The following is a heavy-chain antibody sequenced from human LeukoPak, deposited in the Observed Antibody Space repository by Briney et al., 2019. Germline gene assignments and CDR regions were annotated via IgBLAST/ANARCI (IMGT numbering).Heavy chain of an antibody. CDR2: ISAYNGNT. Sequence: GASVKVSCKASGYTFTSYGISWVRQAPGQGLEWMGWISAYNGNTNYAQKLQGRVTMTTDTSTSTAYMELRSLRSDDTAVYYCARGSDSSSSDPYYYYYYMDVWGKGTTVTVSS. J-gene: IGHJ6*03. V-gene: IGHV1-18*01. D-gene: IGHD6-6*01. CDR3: ARGSDSSSSDPYYYYYYMDV. CDR1: GYTFTSYG.